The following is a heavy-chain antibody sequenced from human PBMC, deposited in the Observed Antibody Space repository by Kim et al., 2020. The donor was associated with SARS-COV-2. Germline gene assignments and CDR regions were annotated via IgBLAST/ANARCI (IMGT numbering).Heavy chain of an antibody. CDR1: GFTFDDYA. V-gene: IGHV3-9*01. D-gene: IGHD3-10*01. J-gene: IGHJ4*02. CDR3: AQGRDDYVDY. Sequence: GGSLRLSCAASGFTFDDYAMHWVRQAPGKGLEWVSGISWNSGSIGYADSVKGRFTISRDNAKNSLYLQMNRLRAEDTALYYCAQGRDDYVDYWGQGTLVT. CDR2: ISWNSGSI.